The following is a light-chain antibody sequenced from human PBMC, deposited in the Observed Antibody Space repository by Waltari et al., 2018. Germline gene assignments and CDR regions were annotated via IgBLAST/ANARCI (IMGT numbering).Light chain of an antibody. V-gene: IGLV3-21*02. Sequence: SYVLSQPPSVSVAPGQTARVTCGGNNIGSKSVLWYQKKPGQAPVLVIYRDSVRPSGSPERCSGSNSGNTATLSISRVEAGDEADYYCQVWDNSSDHVVFGGGTTVTVL. J-gene: IGLJ3*02. CDR1: NIGSKS. CDR2: RDS. CDR3: QVWDNSSDHVV.